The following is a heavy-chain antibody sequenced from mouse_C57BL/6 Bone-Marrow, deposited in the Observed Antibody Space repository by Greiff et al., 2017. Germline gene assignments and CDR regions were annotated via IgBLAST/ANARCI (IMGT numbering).Heavy chain of an antibody. CDR2: IWSGGST. J-gene: IGHJ1*03. V-gene: IGHV2-2*01. Sequence: VPLPASGPGLVQPSQSLSITCTVSGFSLTSYGVHWVRQSPGKGLEWLGVIWSGGSTDYNAAFISRLSISKDNSKSQVFFKMNSLQADDTAIYYCASLYYGSSYGYFDVWGTGTTVTVSS. D-gene: IGHD1-1*01. CDR3: ASLYYGSSYGYFDV. CDR1: GFSLTSYG.